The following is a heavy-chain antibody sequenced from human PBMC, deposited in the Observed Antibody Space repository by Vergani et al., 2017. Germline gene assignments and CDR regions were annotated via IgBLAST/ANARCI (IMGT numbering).Heavy chain of an antibody. D-gene: IGHD1-1*01. Sequence: QVHLVESGGGVVQPGRSLRLSCVVSGFPSSYYGMHWVRQAPGKGQEWVAVISYDGTQKYYADSVKGRFTISRDNSKSTLYLQMNSLRTEDTAVYYCATKSCGTPGCQIGYFREWGQGTLVTVSS. CDR1: GFPSSYYG. J-gene: IGHJ1*01. V-gene: IGHV3-30*03. CDR2: ISYDGTQK. CDR3: ATKSCGTPGCQIGYFRE.